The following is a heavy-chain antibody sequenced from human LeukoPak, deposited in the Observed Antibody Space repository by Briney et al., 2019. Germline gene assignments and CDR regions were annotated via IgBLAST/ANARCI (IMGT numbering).Heavy chain of an antibody. J-gene: IGHJ5*02. CDR3: ARDLGYGALDP. D-gene: IGHD4-17*01. CDR1: GFTFSTYL. CDR2: INPDGSQT. Sequence: GGSLRLSCAASGFTFSTYLMNWVRQAPGKGLEWVALINPDGSQTNYVDSVRGRFTISRDNAENSLYLQMNSLRAEDTAVYYCARDLGYGALDPWGQGTLVTVSS. V-gene: IGHV3-7*01.